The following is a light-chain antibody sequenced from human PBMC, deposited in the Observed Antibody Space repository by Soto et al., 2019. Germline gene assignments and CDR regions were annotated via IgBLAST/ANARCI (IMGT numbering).Light chain of an antibody. CDR3: AAWDDRLSAVV. Sequence: QSVLTQPPSASGTPGQRVTISCSGSSSNIGSNTVNWYQQLPGTAPKLLIYSNDQRPSGVPDRFSGSKSGTSASLAISGLQSEDEADYYCAAWDDRLSAVVFGEGTKLTVL. J-gene: IGLJ2*01. CDR1: SSNIGSNT. V-gene: IGLV1-44*01. CDR2: SND.